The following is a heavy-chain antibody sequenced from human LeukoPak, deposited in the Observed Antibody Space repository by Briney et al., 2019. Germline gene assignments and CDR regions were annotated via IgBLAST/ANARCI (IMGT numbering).Heavy chain of an antibody. CDR3: ASTYYGSGSYY. V-gene: IGHV3-7*01. CDR1: GFTFSNYW. Sequence: PGGSLRLSCAASGFTFSNYWMSWVRQAPGKGLEWVANIKQDGSEKYYVDSVKGRFTISRDNAKNSLYLQMNSLRAEDTAVYYCASTYYGSGSYYWGQGTLVTVSS. D-gene: IGHD3-10*01. J-gene: IGHJ4*02. CDR2: IKQDGSEK.